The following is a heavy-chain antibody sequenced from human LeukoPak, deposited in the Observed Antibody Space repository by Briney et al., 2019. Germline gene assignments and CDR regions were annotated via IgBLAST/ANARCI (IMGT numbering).Heavy chain of an antibody. CDR1: GFSLSTSGMC. CDR2: IDWDDDK. J-gene: IGHJ4*02. D-gene: IGHD6-13*01. CDR3: ARLIAASSYFDY. V-gene: IGHV2-70*11. Sequence: SGPTLVNPTRTLTLTCTFSGFSLSTSGMCVSWIRQPPGKALEWLARIDWDDDKYYSTSLRTRVSISKDTSKEQVVLTMTNMDPGDTATYYCARLIAASSYFDYWGQGMLVTVSS.